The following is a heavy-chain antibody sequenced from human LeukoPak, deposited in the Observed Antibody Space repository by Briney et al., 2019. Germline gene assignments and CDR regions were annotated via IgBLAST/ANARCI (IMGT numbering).Heavy chain of an antibody. J-gene: IGHJ4*02. CDR3: ARDAHGSGIDELYYFDY. CDR2: ISSSSSTI. CDR1: GFTFSSYS. D-gene: IGHD3-10*01. V-gene: IGHV3-48*02. Sequence: GGSLRLSCAASGFTFSSYSMNWVRQAPGKGLEWVSYISSSSSTIYYADSVKGRFTISRDNAKNSLYLRMNSLRDEDTAVYYCARDAHGSGIDELYYFDYWGQGTLVTVSS.